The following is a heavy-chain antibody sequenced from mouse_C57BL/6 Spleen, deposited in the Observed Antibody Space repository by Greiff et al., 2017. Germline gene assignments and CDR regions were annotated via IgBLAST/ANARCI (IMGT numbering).Heavy chain of an antibody. V-gene: IGHV1-53*01. CDR3: ATSGGRGDYFDY. CDR2: INPSNGGT. CDR1: GYTFTSYW. Sequence: QVHVKQPGTELVKPGASVKLSCKASGYTFTSYWMHWVKQRPGQGLEWIGNINPSNGGTNYNEKFKSKATLTVDKSSSTAYMQLSSLTSEDSAVYYCATSGGRGDYFDYWGQGTTLTVSS. D-gene: IGHD1-1*02. J-gene: IGHJ2*01.